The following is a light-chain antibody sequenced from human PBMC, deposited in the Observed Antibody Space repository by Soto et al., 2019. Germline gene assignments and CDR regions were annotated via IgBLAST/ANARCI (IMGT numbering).Light chain of an antibody. J-gene: IGKJ1*01. CDR2: GAA. V-gene: IGKV3-20*01. Sequence: EIVLTQSPGTLSLSPRERATLSCRASQSVNDNYLAWYQNKPGQAPRLLIYGAASRARGIPDKFSGSGSGTDFTLTISRLEPEDFAIYYCQQYAASPRTFGQGTQVEVK. CDR3: QQYAASPRT. CDR1: QSVNDNY.